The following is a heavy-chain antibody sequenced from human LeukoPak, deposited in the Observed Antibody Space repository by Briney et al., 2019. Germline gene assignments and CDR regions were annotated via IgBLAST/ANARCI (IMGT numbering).Heavy chain of an antibody. CDR1: GGSISSDY. V-gene: IGHV4-59*01. CDR2: ISFRGST. Sequence: SETLSLTCCVSGGSISSDYWSWIRQPPGKGLEGIGYISFRGSTNYNPSFKSRVTMSLDTSRNQFSLRLRSVTAADTAMYYCAKGGGGIAADYWGQGTLVTVSS. D-gene: IGHD6-13*01. CDR3: AKGGGGIAADY. J-gene: IGHJ4*02.